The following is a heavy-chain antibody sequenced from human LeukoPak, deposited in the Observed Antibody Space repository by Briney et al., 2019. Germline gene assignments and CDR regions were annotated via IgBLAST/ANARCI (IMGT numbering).Heavy chain of an antibody. V-gene: IGHV1-24*01. CDR3: ATTPAAPWSSNWFDP. D-gene: IGHD2-2*01. CDR1: GYTLTELS. J-gene: IGHJ5*02. CDR2: FDPEDGET. Sequence: ASVKVSCKVSGYTLTELSMHWVRQAPGKGLEWMGGFDPEDGETIYAQKFQGRVTMTEDTSTDTAYMELSSLRSEGTAVYYCATTPAAPWSSNWFDPWGQGTLVTVSS.